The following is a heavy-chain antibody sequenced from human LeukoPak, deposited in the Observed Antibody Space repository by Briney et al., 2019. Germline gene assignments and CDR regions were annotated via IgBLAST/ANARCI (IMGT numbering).Heavy chain of an antibody. D-gene: IGHD6-13*01. CDR1: GFTFSSYS. J-gene: IGHJ4*02. Sequence: GGSLRLSCAASGFTFSSYSMNWVRQAPGKGLEWVSSISSSSSYIYYADSVKGRFTISRDNAKNSLYLQMNSLRAEDTAVYYCATAWYSSSAEFDYWGQGTLVTVSS. CDR2: ISSSSSYI. V-gene: IGHV3-21*01. CDR3: ATAWYSSSAEFDY.